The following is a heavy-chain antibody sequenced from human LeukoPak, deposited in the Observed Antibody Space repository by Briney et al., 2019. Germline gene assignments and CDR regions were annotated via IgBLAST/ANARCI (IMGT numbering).Heavy chain of an antibody. Sequence: PGGSLRLSCAASGFTFSSFGMHWVRQAPGEGLEWVAYIGYTGTDTYYADSVKGRFTISRDNSKNTVHLQVNSLRAEDTAVYHCARARLQWEVRYPRFDSWGQGTLVTVSS. V-gene: IGHV3-30*02. D-gene: IGHD1-26*01. CDR3: ARARLQWEVRYPRFDS. CDR1: GFTFSSFG. CDR2: IGYTGTDT. J-gene: IGHJ4*02.